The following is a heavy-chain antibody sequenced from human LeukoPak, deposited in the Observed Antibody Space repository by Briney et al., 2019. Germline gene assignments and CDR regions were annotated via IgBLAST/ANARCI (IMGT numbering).Heavy chain of an antibody. CDR1: GYTFTSYD. Sequence: GASVKVSCKASGYTFTSYDINWVRQATGQGLEWMGWMNPNNGKTGYAQKFQGRVTLTRNTSISTAYMEMSSLRSEDTAVYYCARGGGYTYGASIDSWGKGTLVTVSS. CDR2: MNPNNGKT. D-gene: IGHD5-18*01. V-gene: IGHV1-8*01. CDR3: ARGGGYTYGASIDS. J-gene: IGHJ4*02.